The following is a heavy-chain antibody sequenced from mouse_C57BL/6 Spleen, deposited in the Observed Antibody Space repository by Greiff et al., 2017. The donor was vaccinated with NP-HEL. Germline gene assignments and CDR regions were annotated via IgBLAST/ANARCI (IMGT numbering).Heavy chain of an antibody. V-gene: IGHV5-12*01. CDR3: ARRRYYYAMDY. CDR1: GFTFSDYY. J-gene: IGHJ4*01. CDR2: ISNGGGST. Sequence: EVQVVESGGGLVQPGGSLKLSCAASGFTFSDYYMYWVRQTPEKRLEWVAYISNGGGSTYYPDTVKGRFTISRDNAKNTLYLQMSRLKSEDTAMYYCARRRYYYAMDYWGQGTSVTVSS.